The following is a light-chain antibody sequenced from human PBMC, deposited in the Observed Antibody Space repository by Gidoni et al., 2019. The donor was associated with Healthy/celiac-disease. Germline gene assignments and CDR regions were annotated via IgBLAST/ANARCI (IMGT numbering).Light chain of an antibody. Sequence: EIVLTQSPATLSLSPGERATLSCRASQSVSSYLAWYPQKPGQAPRLLIYDASNRATGIPARFSGSGSGTDFTLTISSLEPEDFAVYCCQQRSNWPLTFGGGTKVEIK. V-gene: IGKV3-11*01. CDR1: QSVSSY. CDR3: QQRSNWPLT. J-gene: IGKJ4*01. CDR2: DAS.